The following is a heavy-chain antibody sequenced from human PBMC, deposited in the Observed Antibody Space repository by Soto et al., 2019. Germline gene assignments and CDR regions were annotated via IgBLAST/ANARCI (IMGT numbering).Heavy chain of an antibody. CDR1: GKIFTAQP. V-gene: IGHV1-3*01. D-gene: IGHD6-19*01. Sequence: QVQLVQSGAEVREPGASLKLSCEVSGKIFTAQPIHWVRQAPGQKFEWMGWIVAANGHTKHSQHFQGRVTITRDTSTNIVYMELTSLRSEDTGLYLCAAEMADSPYFDSWGQGTLVTVSS. CDR3: AAEMADSPYFDS. CDR2: IVAANGHT. J-gene: IGHJ4*02.